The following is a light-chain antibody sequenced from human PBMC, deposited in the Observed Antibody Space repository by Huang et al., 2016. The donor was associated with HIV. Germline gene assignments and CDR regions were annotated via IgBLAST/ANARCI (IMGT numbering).Light chain of an antibody. J-gene: IGKJ1*01. Sequence: DIQMTQSPSSLSASVGDRVTITCRASQTINTYLNWYQQKTWKAPKLLIYAASSLHRGVPSRFSGSGSVTDFTLTISGLQREDFATYFCQQTYSTPRTFGQGTRVEIK. CDR2: AAS. V-gene: IGKV1-39*01. CDR1: QTINTY. CDR3: QQTYSTPRT.